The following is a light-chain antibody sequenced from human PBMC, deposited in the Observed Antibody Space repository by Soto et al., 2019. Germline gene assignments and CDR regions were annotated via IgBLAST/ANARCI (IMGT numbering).Light chain of an antibody. Sequence: DSVMTQSPLSLRVTPGEPASISCRSSQSLLFSNGYNYLDWYLQKPGQSPQLLIYLGSDRASGVPDRFSGSGSGTDFTLKISRVEAEDVGVYYCMQSLQTPWTFGQGTKVDIK. CDR3: MQSLQTPWT. CDR2: LGS. J-gene: IGKJ1*01. CDR1: QSLLFSNGYNY. V-gene: IGKV2-28*01.